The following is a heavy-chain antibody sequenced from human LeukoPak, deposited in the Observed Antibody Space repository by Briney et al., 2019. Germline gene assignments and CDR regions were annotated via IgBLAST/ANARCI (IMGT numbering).Heavy chain of an antibody. CDR2: IYSGGST. D-gene: IGHD3-3*01. V-gene: IGHV3-53*01. CDR1: GFTVSSNY. Sequence: GGSLRLSCAASGFTVSSNYMSWVRQAPGKGLEWVSVIYSGGSTYYADSVKGRFTISRDNSKNTLYLQMNSLRAEDTAVYHCARVQPDFWSGYFSSREAGFDYWGQGTLVTVSS. J-gene: IGHJ4*02. CDR3: ARVQPDFWSGYFSSREAGFDY.